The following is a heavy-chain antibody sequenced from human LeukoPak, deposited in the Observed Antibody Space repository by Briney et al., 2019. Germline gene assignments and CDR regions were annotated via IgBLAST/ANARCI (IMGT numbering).Heavy chain of an antibody. J-gene: IGHJ4*02. CDR1: GGSFSGYY. CDR3: ARMVRGVYFDY. D-gene: IGHD3-10*01. Sequence: SETLSLTCAVYGGSFSGYYWSWIRQPPGKGLEWIGEINHSGSTNYNPSPKSRVTISVDTSKNQFSLKLSSVTAADTAVYCCARMVRGVYFDYWGQGTLVTVSS. V-gene: IGHV4-34*01. CDR2: INHSGST.